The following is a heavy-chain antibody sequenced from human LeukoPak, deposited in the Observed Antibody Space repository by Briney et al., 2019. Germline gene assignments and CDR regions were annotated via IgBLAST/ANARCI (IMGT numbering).Heavy chain of an antibody. CDR2: ISAYNGNT. D-gene: IGHD3-16*02. CDR3: ARPLYDYVWGSYRSIPDAFDI. J-gene: IGHJ3*02. V-gene: IGHV1-18*04. Sequence: GASVKVSCKASGYTFTSYGISWVRQAPGQGFEWMGWISAYNGNTNYAQKLQGRVTMTTDTSTSTAYMELRSLRSDDTAVYYCARPLYDYVWGSYRSIPDAFDIWGQGTMVTVSS. CDR1: GYTFTSYG.